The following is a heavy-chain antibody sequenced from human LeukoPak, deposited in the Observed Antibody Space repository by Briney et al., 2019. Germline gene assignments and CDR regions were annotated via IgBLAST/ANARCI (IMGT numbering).Heavy chain of an antibody. CDR1: GGSFSGYY. CDR3: ARGTMVRGVTPIYYYGMDV. CDR2: INHSGST. D-gene: IGHD3-10*01. J-gene: IGHJ6*02. V-gene: IGHV4-34*01. Sequence: PSETLSLTCAVYGGSFSGYYWSWIRQPPGKGLEWIGEINHSGSTNYNPSLKSRVTISVDTSKNQFSLKLSSVTAADTAVYYCARGTMVRGVTPIYYYGMDVWGQGTTVTVSS.